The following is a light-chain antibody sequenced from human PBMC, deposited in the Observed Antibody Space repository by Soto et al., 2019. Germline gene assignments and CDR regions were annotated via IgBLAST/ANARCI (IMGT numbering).Light chain of an antibody. CDR3: QQRSNWPALT. CDR2: DAS. Sequence: EIVLTQSPGPPSLSPGERATLSFRAIQSVSNNYLAWHQQKPGQAPRLLIYDASNRATGIPARFSGSGSGTDFTLTISSLEPEDFAVYYCQQRSNWPALTFGGGTKVDIK. V-gene: IGKV3-11*01. CDR1: QSVSNNY. J-gene: IGKJ4*01.